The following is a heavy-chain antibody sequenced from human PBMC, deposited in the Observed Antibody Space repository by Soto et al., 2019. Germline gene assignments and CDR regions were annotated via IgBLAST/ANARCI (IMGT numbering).Heavy chain of an antibody. J-gene: IGHJ4*02. Sequence: EVPLVESGGGLVQPGGSLRLSCAASGLTVIRNYISWGRQPQGKGLEWASVVYSGGRTYYADTVKGRFTISGHNSKNTLYLQMNSLRAEDTAVYYCARVAEYLDWGQGTLVTFSS. V-gene: IGHV3-53*04. CDR1: GLTVIRNY. D-gene: IGHD6-13*01. CDR3: ARVAEYLD. CDR2: VYSGGRT.